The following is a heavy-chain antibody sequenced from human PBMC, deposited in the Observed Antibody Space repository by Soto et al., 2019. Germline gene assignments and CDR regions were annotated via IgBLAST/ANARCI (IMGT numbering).Heavy chain of an antibody. Sequence: GGSLRLSCAASGFTFSSYAMSWVRQAPGKGLEWVSAISGSGGSTYYADSVKGRFTISRDNSKNTLYLQMNSLRAEDTAVYYCAKEWYYYDSSGYNWFDPWGQGTLVTVSS. V-gene: IGHV3-23*01. CDR2: ISGSGGST. J-gene: IGHJ5*02. D-gene: IGHD3-22*01. CDR3: AKEWYYYDSSGYNWFDP. CDR1: GFTFSSYA.